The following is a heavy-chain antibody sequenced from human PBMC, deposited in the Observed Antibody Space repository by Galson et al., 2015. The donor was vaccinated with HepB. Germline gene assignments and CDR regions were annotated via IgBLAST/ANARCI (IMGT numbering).Heavy chain of an antibody. J-gene: IGHJ6*02. CDR1: GFTFSGSA. CDR2: IRSKANSYAT. D-gene: IGHD3-10*01. Sequence: SLRLSCAASGFTFSGSAMHWVRQASGKGLEWVGRIRSKANSYATAYAASVKGRFTISRDESKNTAYLQMNSLKTEDTAVYYCTRYRSDYYGSGSYLGYYYYGMDVWVQGTTVTVSS. CDR3: TRYRSDYYGSGSYLGYYYYGMDV. V-gene: IGHV3-73*01.